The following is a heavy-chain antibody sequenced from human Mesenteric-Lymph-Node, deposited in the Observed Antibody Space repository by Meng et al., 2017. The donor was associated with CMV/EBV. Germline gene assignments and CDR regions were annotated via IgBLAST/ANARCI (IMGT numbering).Heavy chain of an antibody. D-gene: IGHD1-14*01. CDR2: IYYSGST. Sequence: SETLSLTCTASGGSISSSSYYWGWIRQPPGKGLEWIGSIYYSGSTYYNPSLKSRVTISVDTSKNQFSLKLSSVTAADTAVYYCARRYRSYFDYWGQGTLGT. CDR3: ARRYRSYFDY. V-gene: IGHV4-39*01. J-gene: IGHJ4*02. CDR1: GGSISSSSYY.